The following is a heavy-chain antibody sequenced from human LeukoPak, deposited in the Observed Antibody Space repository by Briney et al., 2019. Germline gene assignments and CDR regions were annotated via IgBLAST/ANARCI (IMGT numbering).Heavy chain of an antibody. D-gene: IGHD3-3*01. V-gene: IGHV4-59*01. Sequence: SETLSLTCTVSGGSITSYYWSWIRQPPGKGLEWIGNIYYSGSTNYNPSLKSRVTISVDTSKNQFSLRLSSVTAADTAMYYCARDFGGTYVAIYWGQGTLVTVSS. CDR2: IYYSGST. CDR3: ARDFGGTYVAIY. CDR1: GGSITSYY. J-gene: IGHJ4*02.